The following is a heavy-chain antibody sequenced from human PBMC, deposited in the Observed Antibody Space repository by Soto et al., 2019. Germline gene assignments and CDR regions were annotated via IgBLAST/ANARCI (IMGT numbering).Heavy chain of an antibody. CDR3: ARDGRYSGSYGGYYFDY. CDR1: GYTFTSYG. J-gene: IGHJ4*02. CDR2: ISANTGNT. Sequence: QVQLVQSGAEVKKPGASVKVSCKASGYTFTSYGISWVRQAPGQGLEWMGWISANTGNTNFAQKLQGRVTMTTDTXTXTAYMELRSLRSDDTAVYYCARDGRYSGSYGGYYFDYWGQGTLVTVSS. V-gene: IGHV1-18*01. D-gene: IGHD1-26*01.